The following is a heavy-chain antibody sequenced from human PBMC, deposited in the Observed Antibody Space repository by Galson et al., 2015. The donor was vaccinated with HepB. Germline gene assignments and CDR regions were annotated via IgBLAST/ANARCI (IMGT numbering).Heavy chain of an antibody. CDR2: IIPIFGTA. CDR1: GGTFSSYA. CDR3: ARDREGSGGSCYLDY. D-gene: IGHD2-15*01. J-gene: IGHJ4*02. V-gene: IGHV1-69*13. Sequence: SVKVSCKASGGTFSSYAISWVRQAPGQGLEWMGGIIPIFGTANYAQKFQGRVTITADESTSTAYMELSSLRSEDTAVYYCARDREGSGGSCYLDYWGQGTLVTVSS.